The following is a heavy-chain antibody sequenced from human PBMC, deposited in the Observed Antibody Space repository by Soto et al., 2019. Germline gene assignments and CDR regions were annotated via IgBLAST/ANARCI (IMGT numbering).Heavy chain of an antibody. CDR2: INAGNGNT. D-gene: IGHD1-26*01. Sequence: QVPLVQSGAEVKKPGASVKVSCKASGYTFTSYAMHWVRQAPGQRLEWMGWINAGNGNTKYSQKFQGRVTITRDTSASTAYMELSSLRSEDTAVYYCASDLRGATTGYYYGMDVWGQGTTVTVSS. J-gene: IGHJ6*02. V-gene: IGHV1-3*01. CDR1: GYTFTSYA. CDR3: ASDLRGATTGYYYGMDV.